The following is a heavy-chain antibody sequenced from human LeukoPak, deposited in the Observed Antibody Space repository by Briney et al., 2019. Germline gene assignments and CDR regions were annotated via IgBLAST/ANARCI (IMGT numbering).Heavy chain of an antibody. CDR2: ISGSGGST. D-gene: IGHD6-13*01. CDR3: AKEGSSSWYALSYFDY. CDR1: GFTFSSYS. V-gene: IGHV3-23*01. J-gene: IGHJ4*02. Sequence: GGSLRLSCAASGFTFSSYSMNWVRQAPGKGLEWVSAISGSGGSTYYADSVKGRFTISRDNSKNTLYLQMNSLRAEDTAVYYCAKEGSSSWYALSYFDYWGQGTLVTVSS.